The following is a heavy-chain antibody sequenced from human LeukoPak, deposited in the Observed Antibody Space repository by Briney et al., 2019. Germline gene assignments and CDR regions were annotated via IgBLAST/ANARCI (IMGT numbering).Heavy chain of an antibody. Sequence: PGGSLRLSCAASGFTVSSNYMSWVRQAPGKGLEWVSVIYSGGGTFYADSVKGRFTISRDNSKNMPYLQMNSLRAEDTAVYYCARAGGLRIAVAPIDCWGQGTLVTVSS. CDR2: IYSGGGT. D-gene: IGHD6-19*01. CDR3: ARAGGLRIAVAPIDC. CDR1: GFTVSSNY. V-gene: IGHV3-53*01. J-gene: IGHJ4*02.